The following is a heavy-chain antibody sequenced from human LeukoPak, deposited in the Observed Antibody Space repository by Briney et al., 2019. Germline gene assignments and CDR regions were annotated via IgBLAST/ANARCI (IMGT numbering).Heavy chain of an antibody. D-gene: IGHD3-22*01. J-gene: IGHJ4*02. CDR1: GFTFSSYA. CDR2: ISGSGGST. V-gene: IGHV3-23*01. CDR3: PKVRLGTDYYDSSGYYGY. Sequence: GGSLRLSCAVSGFTFSSYAMSWVRQAPGKGLEWVSAISGSGGSTYYADSVKGRLTISRDNSKNTLYPQRNSLRAEDTAVYYCPKVRLGTDYYDSSGYYGYWGQGTLVTVSS.